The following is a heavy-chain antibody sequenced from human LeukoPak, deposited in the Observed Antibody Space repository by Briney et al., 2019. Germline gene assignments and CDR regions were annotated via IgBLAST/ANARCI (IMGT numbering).Heavy chain of an antibody. CDR1: GFTFSSYS. CDR2: ISGSGGSI. J-gene: IGHJ6*04. D-gene: IGHD3-10*02. V-gene: IGHV3-21*01. CDR3: AELGITMIGGV. Sequence: GGSLRLSCAASGFTFSSYSMNWVRQAPGKGLEWVSAISGSGGSIYYADSVKGRFTISRDNAKNSLYLQMNSLRAEDTAVYYCAELGITMIGGVWGKGTTVTISS.